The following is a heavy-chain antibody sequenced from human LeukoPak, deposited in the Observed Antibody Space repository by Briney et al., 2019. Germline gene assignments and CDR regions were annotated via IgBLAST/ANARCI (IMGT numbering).Heavy chain of an antibody. D-gene: IGHD3-22*01. V-gene: IGHV1-2*04. J-gene: IGHJ4*02. CDR2: INPNSGGT. Sequence: ASVKVSCKASGYTFTGYYMHRVRQAPGQGLEWMGWINPNSGGTNYAQKFQGWVTMTRDTSISTAYMELSRLRSDDTAVYYCARGPYYYDSSGYYAFWGQGTLVTVSS. CDR3: ARGPYYYDSSGYYAF. CDR1: GYTFTGYY.